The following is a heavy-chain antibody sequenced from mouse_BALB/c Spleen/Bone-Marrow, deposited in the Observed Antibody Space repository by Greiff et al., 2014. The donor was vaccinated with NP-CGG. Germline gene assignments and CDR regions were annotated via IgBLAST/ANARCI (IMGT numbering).Heavy chain of an antibody. CDR2: IDPANGNT. CDR1: GFNIKDTY. J-gene: IGHJ3*01. CDR3: AMITTGAWFAY. V-gene: IGHV14-3*02. D-gene: IGHD2-4*01. Sequence: EVQLQESGAELVKPGASVKLSCTASGFNIKDTYMHWVKQRPEQGLEWIGRIDPANGNTKYDPKFQGKATITADTSSNIAFQQLSSLTSEDTAVYCCAMITTGAWFAYWGQGTLVTVSA.